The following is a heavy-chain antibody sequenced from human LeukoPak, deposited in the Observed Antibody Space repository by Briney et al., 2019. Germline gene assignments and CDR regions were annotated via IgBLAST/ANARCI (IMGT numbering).Heavy chain of an antibody. V-gene: IGHV3-23*01. Sequence: GGFLRLSCAASGFTFSTYAMSWVRQAPGKGLEWVSAISVNAGSTYYADSVKGRFTISRDNSKNTLYLQMNSLRAEDTAVYYCATGSVRYSASWYSQEGDYWGQGTLVTVSS. CDR2: ISVNAGST. J-gene: IGHJ4*02. D-gene: IGHD6-13*01. CDR3: ATGSVRYSASWYSQEGDY. CDR1: GFTFSTYA.